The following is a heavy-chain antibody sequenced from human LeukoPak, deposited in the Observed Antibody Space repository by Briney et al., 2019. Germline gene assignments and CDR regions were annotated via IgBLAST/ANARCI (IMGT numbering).Heavy chain of an antibody. D-gene: IGHD6-19*01. J-gene: IGHJ4*02. CDR3: AKDIEEWLVKGGGCFDY. CDR2: ISYDGSNK. V-gene: IGHV3-30*18. Sequence: GGSLRLSCAASGFIFINSAMHWVRQAPGKGLEGVAVISYDGSNKYYADSVKGRFTISRDNSKNTLYLQMNSLRAEDTAVYYCAKDIEEWLVKGGGCFDYWGQGTLVTVSS. CDR1: GFIFINSA.